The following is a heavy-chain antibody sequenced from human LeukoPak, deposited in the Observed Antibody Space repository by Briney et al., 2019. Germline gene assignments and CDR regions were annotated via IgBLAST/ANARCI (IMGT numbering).Heavy chain of an antibody. Sequence: ASSKAYCNASGNTFTSFGISCDPPATGQCLESIYWISAYNGNTNYAQKLQGRVTMTTDTSTSTAYMELRSLRSDDTAVYYCARGPLGELSLNDYWGQGTLVTVSS. CDR2: ISAYNGNT. D-gene: IGHD3-16*02. CDR1: GNTFTSFG. V-gene: IGHV1-18*01. J-gene: IGHJ4*02. CDR3: ARGPLGELSLNDY.